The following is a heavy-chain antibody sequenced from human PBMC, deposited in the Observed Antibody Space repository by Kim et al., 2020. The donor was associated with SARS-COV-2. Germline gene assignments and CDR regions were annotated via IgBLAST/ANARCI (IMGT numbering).Heavy chain of an antibody. CDR1: GGSISSGGYY. V-gene: IGHV4-31*03. Sequence: SETLSLTCTVSGGSISSGGYYWSWIRQHPGKGLEWIGYIYYSGSTYYNPSLKSRVTISVDTSKNQFSLKLSSVTAADTAVYYCARAPRPGGSYLLEYWFDPWGQGTLVTVSS. D-gene: IGHD1-26*01. CDR3: ARAPRPGGSYLLEYWFDP. J-gene: IGHJ5*02. CDR2: IYYSGST.